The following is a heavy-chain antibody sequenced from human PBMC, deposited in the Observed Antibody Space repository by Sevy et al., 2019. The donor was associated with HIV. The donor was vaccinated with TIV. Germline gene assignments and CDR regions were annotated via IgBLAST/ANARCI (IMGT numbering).Heavy chain of an antibody. D-gene: IGHD3-9*01. J-gene: IGHJ4*02. CDR1: GFTFSSYA. CDR2: ISYDGSNK. V-gene: IGHV3-30-3*01. CDR3: ARDLTRIFDY. Sequence: GGSLRLSCAASGFTFSSYAMHWVRQAPGKGLEWVAVISYDGSNKYYGDSVKGRFTISRDNSKNTLYLQMNSLRAEDTAVYYCARDLTRIFDYWGQGTLVTVSS.